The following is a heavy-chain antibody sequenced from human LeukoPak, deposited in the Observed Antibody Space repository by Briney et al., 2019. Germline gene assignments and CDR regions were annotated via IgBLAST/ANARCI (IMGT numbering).Heavy chain of an antibody. D-gene: IGHD3-16*01. CDR1: GYIFTVYY. V-gene: IGHV1-2*02. CDR2: INPNSGDT. CDR3: ARVRYRLAETYIDY. Sequence: VASVKVSRKASGYIFTVYYMHWVRQAPGQGLEWMGWINPNSGDTNYAQKFQGRVTMTRDTSISTAYMELSRLRSDDTAVYYCARVRYRLAETYIDYWGQGTLVTVSS. J-gene: IGHJ4*02.